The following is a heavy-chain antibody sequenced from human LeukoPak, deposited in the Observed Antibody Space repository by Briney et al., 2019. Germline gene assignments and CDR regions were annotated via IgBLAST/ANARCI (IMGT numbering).Heavy chain of an antibody. CDR1: GGSISSSSYY. J-gene: IGHJ3*02. CDR2: IYSGGST. Sequence: PSETLSLTCTVSGGSISSSSYYWGWIRQPPGKGLEWVSVIYSGGSTYYADSVKGRFTISRDNSKNTLYLQMNSLRAEDTAVYYCAKDRRKIVMGDAFDIWGQGTMVTVSS. V-gene: IGHV3-53*01. CDR3: AKDRRKIVMGDAFDI. D-gene: IGHD3-22*01.